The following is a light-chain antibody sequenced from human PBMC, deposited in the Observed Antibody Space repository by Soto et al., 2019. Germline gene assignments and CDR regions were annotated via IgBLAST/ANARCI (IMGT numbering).Light chain of an antibody. CDR2: DAS. V-gene: IGKV3-11*01. Sequence: EIVLTQSPATLSLSPGERATLSCRASESISNYLSWYQQTPGQAPRLLIRDASNRATGVPARFSGSGSGTDFTLTISSLEPEDFALYHCPHRSKFGQGTRLEVK. CDR3: PHRSK. CDR1: ESISNY. J-gene: IGKJ5*01.